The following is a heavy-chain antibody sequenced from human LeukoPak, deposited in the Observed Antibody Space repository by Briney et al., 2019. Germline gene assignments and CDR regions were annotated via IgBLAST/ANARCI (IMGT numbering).Heavy chain of an antibody. CDR3: AAGGDYAYFDY. J-gene: IGHJ4*02. D-gene: IGHD2-21*02. Sequence: SETLSLTCTVSGGSISSGDYYWSWIRQPPGKGLEWIGYIYYSGSTYYNPSLKSRVTISVDTSKNQFSLKLSSVTAADTAVYYCAAGGDYAYFDYWGQGTLVTVSS. CDR1: GGSISSGDYY. CDR2: IYYSGST. V-gene: IGHV4-30-4*08.